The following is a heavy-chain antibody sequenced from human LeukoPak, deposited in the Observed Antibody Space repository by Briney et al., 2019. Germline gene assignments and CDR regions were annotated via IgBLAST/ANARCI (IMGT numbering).Heavy chain of an antibody. CDR1: GLTFSSYG. J-gene: IGHJ4*02. D-gene: IGHD5-24*01. CDR3: AKPREMEASYYFDY. CDR2: ISYDGSNK. Sequence: PGRSLRLSCAASGLTFSSYGMHWVRQAPGKGLEWVAVISYDGSNKYYADSVKGRFTISRDNSKNTLYLQMNSLRAEDTAVYYCAKPREMEASYYFDYWGQGTLVTVSS. V-gene: IGHV3-30*18.